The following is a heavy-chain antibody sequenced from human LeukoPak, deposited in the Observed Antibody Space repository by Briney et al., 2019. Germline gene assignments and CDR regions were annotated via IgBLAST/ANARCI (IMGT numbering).Heavy chain of an antibody. Sequence: PSQTLSLTCAVSGGSISSGGYSWSWVRQPPGKGLEWIGYIYHSGSTYYNPSLKSRVTISVDRSKNQFSLKLSSVTAEDTAVYYCARVFSSALDYWGQGTLVTVSS. V-gene: IGHV4-30-2*01. D-gene: IGHD3-22*01. CDR2: IYHSGST. CDR1: GGSISSGGYS. J-gene: IGHJ4*02. CDR3: ARVFSSALDY.